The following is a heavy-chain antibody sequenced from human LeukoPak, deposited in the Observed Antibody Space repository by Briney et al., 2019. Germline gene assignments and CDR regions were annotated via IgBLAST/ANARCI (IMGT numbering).Heavy chain of an antibody. Sequence: GGSLRLSCAASGFALSSYTMNWVRRAPGKGLGWVSSITSSSAYMYYADSVKGRFTASRDNAKNSLYLQMNSLRVEDTAVYYCARGGPQLSGYWGQGTLVTVSA. D-gene: IGHD2-2*01. V-gene: IGHV3-21*01. CDR1: GFALSSYT. CDR3: ARGGPQLSGY. CDR2: ITSSSAYM. J-gene: IGHJ4*02.